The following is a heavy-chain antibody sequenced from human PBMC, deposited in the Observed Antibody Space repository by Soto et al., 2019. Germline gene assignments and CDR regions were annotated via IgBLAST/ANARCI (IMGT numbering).Heavy chain of an antibody. CDR1: GFTFDDYA. CDR2: ISWSSGSI. J-gene: IGHJ4*02. D-gene: IGHD4-17*01. CDR3: AKDMGDDYGDYAVFGY. Sequence: EVQLVESGGGLVQPGRSLRLSCAASGFTFDDYAMHWVRQAPGKGLEWVSGISWSSGSIGYADSVKGRFTISRDNAKNSLYLPMNSLRAEDTALSYCAKDMGDDYGDYAVFGYWGQGTLVTVSS. V-gene: IGHV3-9*01.